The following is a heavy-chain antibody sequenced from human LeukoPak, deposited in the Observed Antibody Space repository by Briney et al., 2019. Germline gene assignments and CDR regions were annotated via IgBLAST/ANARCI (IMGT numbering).Heavy chain of an antibody. V-gene: IGHV3-48*04. Sequence: PGGSLRLSCAASGFTLSSYSMNWVRQAPGKGLEWVSYISNSGSTIFYADSVKGRFTISRDNGKNTLFLQMNSLRAEDAAVYYCVRGNDYGGPHYWGQGTLFTVSS. CDR3: VRGNDYGGPHY. CDR1: GFTLSSYS. D-gene: IGHD4-23*01. CDR2: ISNSGSTI. J-gene: IGHJ4*02.